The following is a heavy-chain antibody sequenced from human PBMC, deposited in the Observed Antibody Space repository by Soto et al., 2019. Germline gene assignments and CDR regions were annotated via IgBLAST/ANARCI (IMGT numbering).Heavy chain of an antibody. J-gene: IGHJ4*02. CDR1: GGTFSHHA. V-gene: IGHV1-69*13. Sequence: SVKVSCKASGGTFSHHAYNWVRQAPGQGLEWMGGILPILDTSDYAQNFQDRVTFTSDEITSTAYTELSSLRSEDTAVYYCATASVGAPWYFDYWGQGTLVTVSS. CDR2: ILPILDTS. D-gene: IGHD1-26*01. CDR3: ATASVGAPWYFDY.